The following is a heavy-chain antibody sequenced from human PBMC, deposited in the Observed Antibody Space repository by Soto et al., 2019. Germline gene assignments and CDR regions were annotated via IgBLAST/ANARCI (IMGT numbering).Heavy chain of an antibody. J-gene: IGHJ4*02. V-gene: IGHV4-34*01. CDR2: INESGST. Sequence: QVQLQQWGAGLVKPSETLSLSCAVYGQSFSGHSWAWIRQPPGKGLEWIGEINESGSTYYNPSLKSRVTISTDTSKNQFSLKLSSVSAADTAAYFCARGSGIVALPGELEDVKYDYLGQGTLVNVSS. CDR3: ARGSGIVALPGELEDVKYDY. D-gene: IGHD1-1*01. CDR1: GQSFSGHS.